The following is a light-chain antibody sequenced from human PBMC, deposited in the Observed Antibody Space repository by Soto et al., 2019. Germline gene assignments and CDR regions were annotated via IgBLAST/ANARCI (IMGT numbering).Light chain of an antibody. V-gene: IGLV2-14*01. CDR2: EVS. J-gene: IGLJ2*01. CDR1: SSDVGAYNS. Sequence: QSALTQPASVSGSPGQSLTISCTGTSSDVGAYNSVSWYQHHPGKAPKLMIYEVSYRPSGVSNRFSGSKSGNTASLIISGVQAEDEADYYCSSYTGSDTLYLIFGGGTKLTVL. CDR3: SSYTGSDTLYLI.